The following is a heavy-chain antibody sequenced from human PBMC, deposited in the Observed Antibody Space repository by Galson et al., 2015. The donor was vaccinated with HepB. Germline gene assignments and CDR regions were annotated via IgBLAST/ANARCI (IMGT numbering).Heavy chain of an antibody. CDR1: GLTFIKHA. CDR3: ARGTVNFASAAEY. Sequence: SLRLSCAASGLTFIKHAIHWVRQAPGKGLEWVTVISHDGSNTYYAESVKGRFTISRDDSKNTVYLQMGSLRADDTAVYYCARGTVNFASAAEYWGQGTLVTVSS. V-gene: IGHV3-30*15. CDR2: ISHDGSNT. D-gene: IGHD1-1*01. J-gene: IGHJ4*02.